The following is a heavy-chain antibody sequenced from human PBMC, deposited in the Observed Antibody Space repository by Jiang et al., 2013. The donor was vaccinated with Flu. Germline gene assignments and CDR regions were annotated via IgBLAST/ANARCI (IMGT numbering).Heavy chain of an antibody. CDR3: VRDKGLPIYGMDV. CDR1: GGSISSSNW. CDR2: IYHIGTT. D-gene: IGHD2-15*01. Sequence: TCVVSGGSISSSNWWSWVRQSPGKGLEWIGEIYHIGTTNYNPSLRSRVTISVDKSKNQFSLRLSSVTAADTAVYYCVRDKGLPIYGMDVWGQGTSVT. V-gene: IGHV4-4*02. J-gene: IGHJ6*02.